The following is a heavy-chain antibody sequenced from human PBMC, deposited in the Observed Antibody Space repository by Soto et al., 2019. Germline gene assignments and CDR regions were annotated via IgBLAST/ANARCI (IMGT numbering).Heavy chain of an antibody. CDR3: ARDEIVVVPAAIRALDYYYYYGVDV. V-gene: IGHV3-7*03. J-gene: IGHJ6*02. CDR1: GFTFSSYG. D-gene: IGHD2-2*01. CDR2: IKQDGSDK. Sequence: GGSLRLSCAASGFTFSSYGMSWVRQAPGKGLEWVANIKQDGSDKYYVDSVKGRFTISRDNAKNSLYLQMNSLRAEDTAVYYCARDEIVVVPAAIRALDYYYYYGVDVWGQGTTVTVSS.